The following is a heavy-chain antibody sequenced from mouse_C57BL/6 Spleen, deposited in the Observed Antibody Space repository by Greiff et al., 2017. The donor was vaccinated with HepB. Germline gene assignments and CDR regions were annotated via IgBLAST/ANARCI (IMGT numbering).Heavy chain of an antibody. D-gene: IGHD2-1*01. V-gene: IGHV1-64*01. CDR3: ARGDLLWSPFDY. CDR1: GYTFTSYW. J-gene: IGHJ2*01. CDR2: IHPNSGST. Sequence: VQLQQPGAELVKPGASVKLSCKASGYTFTSYWMHWVKQRPGQGLEWIGMIHPNSGSTNYNEKFKSKATLTVDKSSSTAYMQLSSLTSEDSAVYYCARGDLLWSPFDYWGQGTTLTVSS.